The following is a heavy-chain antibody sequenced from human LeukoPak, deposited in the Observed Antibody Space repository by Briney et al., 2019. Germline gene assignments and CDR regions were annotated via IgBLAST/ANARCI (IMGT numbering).Heavy chain of an antibody. CDR3: ASSFMSHYYGSGRTTAFFDY. CDR2: INHSGST. J-gene: IGHJ4*02. CDR1: GGSFSGYY. V-gene: IGHV4-34*01. D-gene: IGHD3-10*01. Sequence: SETLCLTCAVYGGSFSGYYWSWIRQPPGKGLEWIGEINHSGSTNYNPSLKSRVTISVDTSKNQFSLKLSSVTAADTAVYYCASSFMSHYYGSGRTTAFFDYWGQGTLVTVSS.